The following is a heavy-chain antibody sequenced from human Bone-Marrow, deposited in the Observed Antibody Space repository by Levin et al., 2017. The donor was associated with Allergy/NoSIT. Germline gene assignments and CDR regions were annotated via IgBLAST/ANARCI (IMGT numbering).Heavy chain of an antibody. V-gene: IGHV5-51*01. CDR1: GYRFTSYW. CDR3: GRQRTGYEFDAFDL. J-gene: IGHJ3*01. D-gene: IGHD5-12*01. CDR2: FYPSDSDT. Sequence: GESLKISCKGSGYRFTSYWIGWVRQMPGKGLEWMGIFYPSDSDTRYSPSFQGQVTISADKSTNTDYLQWSSLKASDSAIYYCGRQRTGYEFDAFDLWGPGTKVTVSS.